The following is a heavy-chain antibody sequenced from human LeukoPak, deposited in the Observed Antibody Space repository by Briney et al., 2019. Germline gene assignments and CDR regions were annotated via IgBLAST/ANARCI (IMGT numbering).Heavy chain of an antibody. Sequence: PSETLSLTCTVSGGSLSSYYWSWLRQPPGKGLEWIGYIYASGSTNYNPSLKSRVTISVDTSKNQFSLRLSSVTAADTAVYYCARHLVRGVLDYWGQGTLVTVSS. D-gene: IGHD3-10*01. CDR1: GGSLSSYY. CDR2: IYASGST. V-gene: IGHV4-59*08. CDR3: ARHLVRGVLDY. J-gene: IGHJ4*02.